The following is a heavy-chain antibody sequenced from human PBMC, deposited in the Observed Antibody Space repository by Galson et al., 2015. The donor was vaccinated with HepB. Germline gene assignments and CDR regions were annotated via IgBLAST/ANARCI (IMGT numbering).Heavy chain of an antibody. CDR3: ARDLLRLVTVTYGMDV. V-gene: IGHV1-46*01. D-gene: IGHD2-21*02. CDR2: INLSAGST. Sequence: SVKVSCKASGYTFTNYYTHWVRQAPGQGLEWMGIINLSAGSTSYAQKFQGRLNMTRDTSTSTVYVELSSLRSEDTAVYYCARDLLRLVTVTYGMDVWGHGTKVTVSS. CDR1: GYTFTNYY. J-gene: IGHJ6*02.